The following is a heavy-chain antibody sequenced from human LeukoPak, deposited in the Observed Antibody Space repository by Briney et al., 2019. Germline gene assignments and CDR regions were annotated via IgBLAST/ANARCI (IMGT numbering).Heavy chain of an antibody. CDR3: ARAQGKEDYGGRFDP. CDR2: ISYGGDNK. Sequence: GRSLRLSCAASGFTFSSYAMHWVRQAPGKGLEWVAIISYGGDNKYYADSVKGRFTISRDNSKNTLYLQMNSLRAEDTAVYYCARAQGKEDYGGRFDPWGQGTLVTVSS. CDR1: GFTFSSYA. D-gene: IGHD4-23*01. V-gene: IGHV3-30-3*01. J-gene: IGHJ5*02.